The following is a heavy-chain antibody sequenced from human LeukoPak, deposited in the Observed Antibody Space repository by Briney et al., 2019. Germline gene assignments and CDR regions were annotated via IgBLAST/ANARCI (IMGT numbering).Heavy chain of an antibody. CDR3: ARDDYDGFDY. CDR1: GGTFSSYT. V-gene: IGHV1-2*06. D-gene: IGHD3-10*01. CDR2: INPNSGGT. J-gene: IGHJ4*02. Sequence: GASVKVSCKASGGTFSSYTISWVRQAPGQGLEWMGRINPNSGGTNYAQKFQGRVTMTRDTSISTAYMELSRLRSDDTAVYYCARDDYDGFDYWGQGTLVTVSS.